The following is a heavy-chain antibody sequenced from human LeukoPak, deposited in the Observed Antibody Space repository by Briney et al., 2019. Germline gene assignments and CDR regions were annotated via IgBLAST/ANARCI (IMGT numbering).Heavy chain of an antibody. CDR3: ARENPSGYYNRPIDY. CDR2: IYYSGSI. J-gene: IGHJ4*02. Sequence: SETLSLTCTVSGASISSYYWSWIRQPPGKGLEWIGDIYYSGSIKYNPSLKSRVTMSVDTSKNQFSQKLSSVTAADTAIYYCARENPSGYYNRPIDYWGQGTLVTVSS. CDR1: GASISSYY. V-gene: IGHV4-59*01. D-gene: IGHD3-22*01.